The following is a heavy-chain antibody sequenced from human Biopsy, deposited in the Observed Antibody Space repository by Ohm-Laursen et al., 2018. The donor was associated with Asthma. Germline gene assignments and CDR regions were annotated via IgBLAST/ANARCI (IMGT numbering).Heavy chain of an antibody. CDR2: IYYSGTT. CDR1: SGSGGYMRSGNYY. D-gene: IGHD6-13*01. Sequence: TLSLTCSLSSGSGGYMRSGNYYWGWIRQPPGKGLEWIGSIYYSGTTYYNPSLGGRVTVSADTSKNQFSLKLTSVTAADTAVYYCVRGSSSWHHGPFHYYYGLDVWGQGTTATVSS. CDR3: VRGSSSWHHGPFHYYYGLDV. J-gene: IGHJ6*02. V-gene: IGHV4-39*01.